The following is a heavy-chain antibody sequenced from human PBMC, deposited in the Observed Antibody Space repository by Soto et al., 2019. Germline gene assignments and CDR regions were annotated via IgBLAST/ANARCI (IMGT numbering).Heavy chain of an antibody. V-gene: IGHV1-18*01. CDR1: GYTFTSYG. CDR3: ARDTADSGYGNCFDP. CDR2: ISAYNGNT. J-gene: IGHJ5*02. D-gene: IGHD5-12*01. Sequence: QVQLGQSVAEVKKPGASVKVSCKASGYTFTSYGISWVRQAPGQGLEWMGWISAYNGNTNYAQKLQGRVTMTTDTSTSTAYMELRSLRSDDTAVYYCARDTADSGYGNCFDPWGQGTLVTVSS.